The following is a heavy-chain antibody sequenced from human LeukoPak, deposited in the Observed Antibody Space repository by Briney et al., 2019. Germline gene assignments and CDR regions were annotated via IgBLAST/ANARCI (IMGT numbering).Heavy chain of an antibody. V-gene: IGHV1-8*01. CDR2: MNPNSGNT. Sequence: ASVKVSCKASGYTFTSYDINWVRQATGQGLEWMGWMNPNSGNTGYAQKCQGRVTMTRNTSISTAYMELSSLRSEDTAVYYCASSIVGAVRGAFDIWGQGTMVTVSS. D-gene: IGHD1-26*01. J-gene: IGHJ3*02. CDR1: GYTFTSYD. CDR3: ASSIVGAVRGAFDI.